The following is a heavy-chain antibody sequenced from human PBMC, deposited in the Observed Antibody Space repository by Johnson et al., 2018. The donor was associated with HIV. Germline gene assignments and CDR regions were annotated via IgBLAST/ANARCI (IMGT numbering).Heavy chain of an antibody. J-gene: IGHJ3*02. CDR2: IKSKTDGGTT. CDR1: GFTFSNAW. Sequence: EVQLVESGGGVVQPGGSLRLSCAASGFTFSNAWMSWVRQAPGKGLEWVGRIKSKTDGGTTDYAAPVKGRFTISRDDSTNTLYLQMNNLGAKETEVYYCGRDREASGSGDAFDIWGQGTMVTVA. V-gene: IGHV3-15*01. CDR3: GRDREASGSGDAFDI. D-gene: IGHD3-10*01.